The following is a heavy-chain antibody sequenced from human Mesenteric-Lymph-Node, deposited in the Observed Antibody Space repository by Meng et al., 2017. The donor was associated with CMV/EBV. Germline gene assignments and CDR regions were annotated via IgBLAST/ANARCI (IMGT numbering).Heavy chain of an antibody. J-gene: IGHJ1*01. Sequence: GESLKISCGASGFSFSDYYMTWIRQAPGKGLQWVSYITSSGSNDWYADSVKGRFTISRDNAKNSLYLQMTSLRADDTAVYYCARSRDYYDWWGQGTLVTVSS. CDR3: ARSRDYYDW. CDR2: ITSSGSND. V-gene: IGHV3-11*01. D-gene: IGHD3-22*01. CDR1: GFSFSDYY.